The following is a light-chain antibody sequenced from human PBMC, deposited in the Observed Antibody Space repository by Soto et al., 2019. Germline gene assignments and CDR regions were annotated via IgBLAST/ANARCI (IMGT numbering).Light chain of an antibody. CDR2: DVT. Sequence: QSAPTQPRSVSASPGQSVTISCTGTSSDVGRYDYVSWYQQHPGKAPKLIVYDVTERPSGVPDRFSGSKSGNTASLTISGLQAEDEADYSCCSFAGSYSYGFGTGTKVTVL. V-gene: IGLV2-11*01. CDR3: CSFAGSYSYG. J-gene: IGLJ1*01. CDR1: SSDVGRYDY.